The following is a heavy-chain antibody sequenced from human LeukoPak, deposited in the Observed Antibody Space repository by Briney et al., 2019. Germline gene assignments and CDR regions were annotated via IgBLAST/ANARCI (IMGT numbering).Heavy chain of an antibody. V-gene: IGHV1-69*05. CDR2: IIPIFGTA. D-gene: IGHD3-22*01. J-gene: IGHJ4*02. CDR1: RGTFSSYA. CDR3: ASGSYYYDSSGYRVFDY. Sequence: ASVKVSCKASRGTFSSYAISWVRQAPGQGLEWMGRIIPIFGTANYAQKFQGRVTITTDESTSTAYMELSSLRSEDTAVYYCASGSYYYDSSGYRVFDYWGQGTLVTVSS.